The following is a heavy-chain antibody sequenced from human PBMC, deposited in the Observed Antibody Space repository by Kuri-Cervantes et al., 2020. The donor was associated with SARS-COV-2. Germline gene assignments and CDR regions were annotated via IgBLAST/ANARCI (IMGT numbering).Heavy chain of an antibody. V-gene: IGHV4-59*12. CDR2: IYYSGST. CDR3: ARGTGSYYDFWSGSNFDY. CDR1: GGSISSYY. J-gene: IGHJ4*02. D-gene: IGHD3-3*01. Sequence: SETLSLTCTVSGGSISSYYWSWIRQPPGKGLEWIGYIYYSGSTNYNPSLKSRVTISVDTSKNQFSLKLSSVTAADTAVYYCARGTGSYYDFWSGSNFDYWGQGTLVTVS.